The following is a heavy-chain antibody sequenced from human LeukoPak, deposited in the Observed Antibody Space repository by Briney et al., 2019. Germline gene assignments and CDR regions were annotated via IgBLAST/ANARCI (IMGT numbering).Heavy chain of an antibody. J-gene: IGHJ4*02. CDR3: ARGWTTRRVVTQLDY. V-gene: IGHV1-2*02. Sequence: APVKVSCKASGYTFTGYYMHWVRQAPGQGLEWTGWINPNSGGTNYAQKFQGRVTMTRDTSISTAYMELSRLRSDDTAVYYCARGWTTRRVVTQLDYWGQGTLVTVSS. CDR1: GYTFTGYY. D-gene: IGHD3-22*01. CDR2: INPNSGGT.